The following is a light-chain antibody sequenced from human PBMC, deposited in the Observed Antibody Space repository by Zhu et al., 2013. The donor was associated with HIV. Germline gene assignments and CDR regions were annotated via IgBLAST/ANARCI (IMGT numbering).Light chain of an antibody. J-gene: IGKJ1*01. CDR2: ETS. V-gene: IGKV3-20*01. CDR1: QGVGKKY. CDR3: QHYYVTPQT. Sequence: EIELTQSPGTLSLSPGEGATLSCRASQGVGKKYIAWYQQKGGQTPRLLIYETSTRATGVSDRFSGSGSWTDFTLTISRLEADDSAIYYCQHYYVTPQTFGQGTQRWRS.